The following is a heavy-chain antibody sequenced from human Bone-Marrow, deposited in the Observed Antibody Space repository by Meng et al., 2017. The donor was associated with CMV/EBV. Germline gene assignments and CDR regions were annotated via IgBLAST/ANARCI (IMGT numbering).Heavy chain of an antibody. J-gene: IGHJ6*02. D-gene: IGHD1-7*01. CDR3: GWTGTANYYYYGMDV. Sequence: SETLSLTCTVSGGSISSSSYYWGWIRQPPGKGLEWIGSIYYSGSTYYNPSLKSRVTISVDTSKNQFSLKLSSVTAADTAVYYCGWTGTANYYYYGMDVWGQGHTVNV. CDR1: GGSISSSSYY. CDR2: IYYSGST. V-gene: IGHV4-39*07.